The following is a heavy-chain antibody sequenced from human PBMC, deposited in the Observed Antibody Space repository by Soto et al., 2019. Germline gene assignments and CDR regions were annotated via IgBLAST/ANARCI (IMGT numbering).Heavy chain of an antibody. Sequence: GGSLRLSCAASGFTFRSFTMNLVRQSPGKGLEWVSTISSNSAYIYYTDALRGRFTISRDNAKNSLHLQMNSLRAEDTAVYYCTRDASRDSRVRGWLDPWGPGILFTVSS. J-gene: IGHJ5*02. CDR3: TRDASRDSRVRGWLDP. CDR1: GFTFRSFT. D-gene: IGHD5-18*01. V-gene: IGHV3-21*01. CDR2: ISSNSAYI.